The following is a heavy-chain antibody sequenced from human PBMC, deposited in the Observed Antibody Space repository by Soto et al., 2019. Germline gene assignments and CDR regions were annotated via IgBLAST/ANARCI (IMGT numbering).Heavy chain of an antibody. CDR1: GGSISSSNW. Sequence: QVQLQESGPGLVKPSGTLSLTCAVSGGSISSSNWWSWVRQPPGKGLEWIGEIYHSGSTNYNPSLKSRVTISVDKSKNQFSLKLSSVTAADTAVYYCARVTYYYDSSGYYRGAFDIWGQGTMVTVSS. D-gene: IGHD3-22*01. CDR2: IYHSGST. V-gene: IGHV4-4*02. CDR3: ARVTYYYDSSGYYRGAFDI. J-gene: IGHJ3*02.